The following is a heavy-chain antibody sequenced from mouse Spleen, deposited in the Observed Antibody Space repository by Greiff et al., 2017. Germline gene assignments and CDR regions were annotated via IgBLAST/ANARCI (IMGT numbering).Heavy chain of an antibody. V-gene: IGHV1-76*01. CDR3: ARSLTGFDY. CDR1: GYTFTDYY. J-gene: IGHJ2*01. D-gene: IGHD4-1*01. Sequence: QVQLKESGAELVRPGASVKLSCKASGYTFTDYYINWVKQRPGQGLEWIARIYPGSGNTYYNEKFKGKATLTAEKSSSTAYMQLSSLTSEDSAVYFCARSLTGFDYWGQGTTLTVSS. CDR2: IYPGSGNT.